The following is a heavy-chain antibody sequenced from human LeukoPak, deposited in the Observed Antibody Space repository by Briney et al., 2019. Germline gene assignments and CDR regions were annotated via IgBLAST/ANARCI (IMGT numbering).Heavy chain of an antibody. D-gene: IGHD1-1*01. CDR1: GGSISSNNW. CDR3: ARININNWHSCDY. CDR2: IYHSGSP. J-gene: IGHJ4*02. V-gene: IGHV4-4*02. Sequence: PSETLSLTCAVSGGSISSNNWWGWVRQPPGKGLEWIGEIYHSGSPNYNPSLKSRVTISVDKSRNHFSLNLSSVTAADTAVYYCARININNWHSCDYWGQGTLVTVSS.